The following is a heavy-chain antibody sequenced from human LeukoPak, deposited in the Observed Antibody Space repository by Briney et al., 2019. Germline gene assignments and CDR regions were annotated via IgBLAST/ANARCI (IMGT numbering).Heavy chain of an antibody. CDR2: IYYSGST. CDR1: GGSISSSSYY. CDR3: ARGRWALIAAGATFDY. J-gene: IGHJ4*02. D-gene: IGHD6-13*01. Sequence: SETLSLTCTVSGGSISSSSYYWGWIRQPPGKGLEWIGSIYYSGSTYYNPSLKSRVTISVDTSKNQFSLKLSSVTAADTAVYYCARGRWALIAAGATFDYWGQGTLVTVSS. V-gene: IGHV4-39*07.